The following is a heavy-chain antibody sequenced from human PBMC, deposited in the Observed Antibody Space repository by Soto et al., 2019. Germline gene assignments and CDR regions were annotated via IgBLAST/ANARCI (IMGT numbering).Heavy chain of an antibody. CDR2: ISASGGST. CDR1: GCTFRSAA. J-gene: IGHJ3*02. Sequence: GXCLRLSGATAGCTFRSAAITWVGQASGKGLEWVSGISASGGSTYYADSVQGRFTISRDNCKNTLYLQMNSLNTEPTSVYYCAKDTYSTRRGAFDIWRQGPMVTVSS. CDR3: AKDTYSTRRGAFDI. V-gene: IGHV3-23*01. D-gene: IGHD6-13*01.